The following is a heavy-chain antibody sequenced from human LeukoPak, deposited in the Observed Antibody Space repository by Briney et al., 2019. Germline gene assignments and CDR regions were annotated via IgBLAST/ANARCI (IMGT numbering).Heavy chain of an antibody. V-gene: IGHV4-59*01. D-gene: IGHD3-9*01. CDR2: IYYSGST. CDR3: ARAPLNYDILTGYSPDAFDI. J-gene: IGHJ3*02. CDR1: GGSISSYY. Sequence: SQTLSLTCTVSGGSISSYYWSWIRQPPGKGLEWIGYIYYSGSTNYNPSLKSRVTISVDTSKNQFSLKLSSVTAADTAVYYCARAPLNYDILTGYSPDAFDIWGQGTMVTVSS.